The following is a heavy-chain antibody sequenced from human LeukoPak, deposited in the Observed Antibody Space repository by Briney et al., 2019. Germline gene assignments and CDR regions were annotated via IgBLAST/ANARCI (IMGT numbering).Heavy chain of an antibody. CDR3: ARDGGDYAGNSGGNY. CDR1: GFTVSSNY. Sequence: GGSLRLSCAASGFTVSSNYMSWVRQAPGKGLEWLSTIKQDGSEKFYVAAVKGRFTMSRDNTKNSLYLQMNSLRAEDTAVYYCARDGGDYAGNSGGNYWGQGTLVTVSS. J-gene: IGHJ4*02. CDR2: IKQDGSEK. V-gene: IGHV3-7*01. D-gene: IGHD4-23*01.